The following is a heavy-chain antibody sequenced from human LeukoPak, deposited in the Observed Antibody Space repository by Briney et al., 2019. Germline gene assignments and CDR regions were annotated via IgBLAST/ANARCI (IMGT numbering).Heavy chain of an antibody. D-gene: IGHD3-10*01. Sequence: ASETLSLTCTVSGGSISSYYWSWIRQLPGKGLEWIGYIYYSGSTNYNPSLKSRVTISVDTSKNQFSLKLSSVTAADTAVYYCARADYYGSGSYPRAYYYYYYMDVWGKGTTVTISS. CDR1: GGSISSYY. CDR3: ARADYYGSGSYPRAYYYYYYMDV. J-gene: IGHJ6*03. CDR2: IYYSGST. V-gene: IGHV4-59*01.